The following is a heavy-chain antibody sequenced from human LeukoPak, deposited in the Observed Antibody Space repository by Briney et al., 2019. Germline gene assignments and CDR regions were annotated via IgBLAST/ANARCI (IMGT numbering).Heavy chain of an antibody. D-gene: IGHD2-2*01. J-gene: IGHJ6*03. CDR1: GGSISSYY. V-gene: IGHV4-59*01. CDR2: IYYSGST. Sequence: PSETLSLTCTVYGGSISSYYWSWIRQPPGKGLEWIWYIYYSGSTNYNPSLKSRVTISVDTSKNQFSLKLSSVTAADTAVYYCARGVVPAAMGYYYYMDVWGKGTTVTVSS. CDR3: ARGVVPAAMGYYYYMDV.